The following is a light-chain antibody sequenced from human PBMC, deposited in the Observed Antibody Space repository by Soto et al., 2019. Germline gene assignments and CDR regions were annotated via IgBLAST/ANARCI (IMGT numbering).Light chain of an antibody. V-gene: IGKV3D-20*01. J-gene: IGKJ3*01. CDR3: QQYGSSIFT. CDR2: DAS. CDR1: QSISSSY. Sequence: EIVLTQSPATLSLSPGERATLSCGVSQSISSSYLAWYQQKPGLAPRLLIYDASSRATGIPDRFSGSGSGTDFTLTISRLEPEDFAVYYCQQYGSSIFTFGPGTKVDIK.